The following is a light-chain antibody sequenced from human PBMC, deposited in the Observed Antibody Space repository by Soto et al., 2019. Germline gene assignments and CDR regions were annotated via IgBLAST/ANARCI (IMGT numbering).Light chain of an antibody. Sequence: DIQMTQSPSSLSASVGDRVTITCRANQGISNFLAWYQQKPGQVPKLLMYAASTLHSGVPSRFSGSRSGTDFTLTISSLQPEDVATYYCQQYDRFPPTFGQGTKVEIK. CDR3: QQYDRFPPT. J-gene: IGKJ1*01. V-gene: IGKV1-27*01. CDR2: AAS. CDR1: QGISNF.